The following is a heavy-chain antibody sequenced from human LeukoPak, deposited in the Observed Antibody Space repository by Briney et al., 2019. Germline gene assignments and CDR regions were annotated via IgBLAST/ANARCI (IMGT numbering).Heavy chain of an antibody. J-gene: IGHJ4*02. CDR3: ARAQLWFGELWEFDY. D-gene: IGHD3-10*01. CDR2: IYYSGST. CDR1: GGSISSYY. V-gene: IGHV4-59*01. Sequence: SETLSLTCTVSGGSISSYYWSWIRQPPGKGLKWIGYIYYSGSTNYNPSLQSRITISVDTSKNQFSLKLSSVTAADTAVYYCARAQLWFGELWEFDYWGQGTLVTVSS.